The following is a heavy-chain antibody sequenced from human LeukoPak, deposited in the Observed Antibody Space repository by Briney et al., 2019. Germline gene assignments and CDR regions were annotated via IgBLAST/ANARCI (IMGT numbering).Heavy chain of an antibody. CDR1: GGSISSGGYS. CDR3: ARTREVYYGMDV. V-gene: IGHV4-30-2*01. J-gene: IGHJ6*02. CDR2: IYHSGST. Sequence: SETLSLTCNVSGGSISSGGYSWSWIRQPPGKGLEWIGYIYHSGSTYYNPSLKSRVTISVDRSKNQFSLKLSSVTAADTAVYYCARTREVYYGMDVWGQGTTVTVSS. D-gene: IGHD1-26*01.